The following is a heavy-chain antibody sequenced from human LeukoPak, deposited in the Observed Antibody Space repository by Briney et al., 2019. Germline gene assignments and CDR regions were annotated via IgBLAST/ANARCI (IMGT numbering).Heavy chain of an antibody. CDR2: FDPEDVET. D-gene: IGHD3-22*01. V-gene: IGHV1-24*01. CDR1: GYTLTELS. CDR3: ATGYYYDSSGYLVY. J-gene: IGHJ4*02. Sequence: ASVKVSCKVSGYTLTELSMHWVRQAPGKGLEWMGGFDPEDVETIYAQKFQGRVTMTEDTSTDTAYMEMSSLRSENTAVYYCATGYYYDSSGYLVYWGQGTLVTVSS.